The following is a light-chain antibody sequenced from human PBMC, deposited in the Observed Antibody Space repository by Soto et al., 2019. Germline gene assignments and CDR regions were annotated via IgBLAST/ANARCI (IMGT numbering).Light chain of an antibody. CDR1: QTISSW. J-gene: IGKJ4*01. CDR2: NVS. CDR3: QQYKSYST. V-gene: IGKV1-5*01. Sequence: DIQMTQSPSTLSSSVGDRVTITCRASQTISSWLAWYQQKPGKAPKVLIYNVSNLESGVPSRFSGSGSGTEFTLTSSSLQPDDFATYYCQQYKSYSTFGGGTKVEIK.